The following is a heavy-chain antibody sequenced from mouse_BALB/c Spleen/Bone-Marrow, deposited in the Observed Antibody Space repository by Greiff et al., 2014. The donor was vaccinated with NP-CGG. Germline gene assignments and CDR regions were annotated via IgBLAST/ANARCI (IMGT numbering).Heavy chain of an antibody. V-gene: IGHV1S22*01. J-gene: IGHJ2*01. Sequence: LQQSGSELVRPGASVKLSCKASGYTFTSYWMHWVKQRPGQGLEWIGNIYPGSSSSNYDEKFKSKATLTVDTSSSTAYMQLTSLTSEDSAIYYCTRWELRRIDYWGQGTTLTVSS. CDR1: GYTFTSYW. CDR2: IYPGSSSS. CDR3: TRWELRRIDY. D-gene: IGHD2-4*01.